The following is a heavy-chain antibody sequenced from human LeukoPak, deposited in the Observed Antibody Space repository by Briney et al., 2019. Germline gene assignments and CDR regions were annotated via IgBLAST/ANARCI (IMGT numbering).Heavy chain of an antibody. CDR3: ARDSSGYYFDDAFDI. V-gene: IGHV3-30-3*01. CDR2: ISYDGSNK. Sequence: GGSLRLSCAASGCTFSSYAMHGVRQAPGKGLEWVAVISYDGSNKYYADSVKGRFTISRDNSKNTLYLQMNSLRAEDTAVYYCARDSSGYYFDDAFDIWGQGTMVTVSS. J-gene: IGHJ3*02. CDR1: GCTFSSYA. D-gene: IGHD3-22*01.